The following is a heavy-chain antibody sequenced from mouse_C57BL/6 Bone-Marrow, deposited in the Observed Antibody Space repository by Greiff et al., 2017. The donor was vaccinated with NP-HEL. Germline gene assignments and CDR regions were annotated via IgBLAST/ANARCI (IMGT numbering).Heavy chain of an antibody. CDR3: ARSSYYGKGGFAY. D-gene: IGHD2-1*01. CDR2: IGPGSGST. J-gene: IGHJ3*01. V-gene: IGHV1-77*01. CDR1: GYTFTDYY. Sequence: QVQLQQSGAELVKPGASVKISCKASGYTFTDYYINWVKQRPGQGLEWIGKIGPGSGSTYYNEKFKGKATLTADKSSNTAYMQLSILTSEDSAFYYCARSSYYGKGGFAYWGQGTLVTVSA.